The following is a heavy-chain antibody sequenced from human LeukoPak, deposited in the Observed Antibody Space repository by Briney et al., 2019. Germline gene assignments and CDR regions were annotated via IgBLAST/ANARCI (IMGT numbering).Heavy chain of an antibody. V-gene: IGHV5-51*01. CDR1: GYRFTSYW. CDR3: ARLGDYDQTFTLDY. D-gene: IGHD4-17*01. CDR2: IYPGDSDT. J-gene: IGHJ4*02. Sequence: GESLKISCKGSGYRFTSYWIGCVRQMPGKGLEWMGIIYPGDSDTRYSPSFQGQVTISADESISTAYPQWSSLTAADTAMFYCARLGDYDQTFTLDYWGQGTLVTVSS.